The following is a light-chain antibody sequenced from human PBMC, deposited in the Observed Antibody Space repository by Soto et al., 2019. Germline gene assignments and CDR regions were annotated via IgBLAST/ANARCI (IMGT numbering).Light chain of an antibody. V-gene: IGKV1-5*03. CDR3: QHYNSYSEA. J-gene: IGKJ1*01. CDR1: QTISSW. CDR2: KAS. Sequence: DIQMTQSPSTLSGSVGDRGTITCRASQTISSWLAWYQQKPGKAPKLLIYKASSLESGVPSRFSGSGSGTEFTLTISSLQPDDFATYYCQHYNSYSEAFGQGTKVDIK.